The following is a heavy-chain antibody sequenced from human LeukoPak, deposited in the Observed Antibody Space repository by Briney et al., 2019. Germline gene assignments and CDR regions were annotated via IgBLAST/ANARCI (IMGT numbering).Heavy chain of an antibody. V-gene: IGHV3-7*01. CDR1: GFTFSSYW. J-gene: IGHJ6*03. Sequence: GGSLRFSCAASGFTFSSYWMSWVRQAPGKGLEWVANIKQDGSEKYYVDSVKGRFTISRDNAKNSLYLQLSSLRAEDTAVYYCARDSSRPYYYYYYMDVWGKGTTVTVSS. CDR3: ARDSSRPYYYYYYMDV. D-gene: IGHD6-13*01. CDR2: IKQDGSEK.